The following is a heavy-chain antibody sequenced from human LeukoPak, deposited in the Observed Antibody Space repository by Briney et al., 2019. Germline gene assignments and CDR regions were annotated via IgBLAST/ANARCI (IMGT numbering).Heavy chain of an antibody. V-gene: IGHV4-59*08. CDR3: ARVLWPYDAFDI. J-gene: IGHJ3*02. CDR1: GGSISSYY. D-gene: IGHD3-16*01. CDR2: IYYSGST. Sequence: SETLSLTCTVSGGSISSYYWSWIRQPPGKGLEWIGYIYYSGSTNYNPSLKSRVTISVDTSKNQFSLKLSSVTAADTAVYYCARVLWPYDAFDIWGQGTMVTVPS.